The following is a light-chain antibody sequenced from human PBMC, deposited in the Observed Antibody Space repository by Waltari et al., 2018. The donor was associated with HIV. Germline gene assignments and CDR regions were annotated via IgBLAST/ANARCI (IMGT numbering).Light chain of an antibody. J-gene: IGKJ4*01. Sequence: ERAAINCKSSQSVLYSSNNKNYLAWYQQKPGQPPKLLFYWASTRASGVPDRFSGSGSGADFTLTISSLQAEDVAVYYCQQYYSTPLTFGGGTKVEIK. CDR1: QSVLYSSNNKNY. V-gene: IGKV4-1*01. CDR2: WAS. CDR3: QQYYSTPLT.